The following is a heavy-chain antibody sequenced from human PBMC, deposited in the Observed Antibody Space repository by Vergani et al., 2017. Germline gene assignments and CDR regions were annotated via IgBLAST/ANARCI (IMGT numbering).Heavy chain of an antibody. CDR1: GGTFSSYA. CDR3: ARDRPAPPGVGIRGFDY. Sequence: QVQLVQSGAEVKKPGSSVKVSCKASGGTFSSYAISWVRQAPGQGLEWMGGIIPIFGTANYAQKFQGRVTITADESTSTAYMELSSLRSEDTAVYYCARDRPAPPGVGIRGFDYWGQGTLVTVSS. CDR2: IIPIFGTA. V-gene: IGHV1-69*01. D-gene: IGHD3-10*01. J-gene: IGHJ4*02.